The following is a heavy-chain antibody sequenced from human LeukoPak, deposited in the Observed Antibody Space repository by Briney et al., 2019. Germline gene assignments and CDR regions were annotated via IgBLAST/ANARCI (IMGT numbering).Heavy chain of an antibody. D-gene: IGHD3-16*01. Sequence: PGGSLRLSCAASGFTLSSYSMNWVRQAPGKGLEWVSYITGSSSTISYADSVKGRFTISRDNARNSLYLQMNSLRAEDTVVYYCATDRHWAFDYWGQGTLVTVSS. V-gene: IGHV3-48*01. CDR1: GFTLSSYS. CDR2: ITGSSSTI. J-gene: IGHJ4*02. CDR3: ATDRHWAFDY.